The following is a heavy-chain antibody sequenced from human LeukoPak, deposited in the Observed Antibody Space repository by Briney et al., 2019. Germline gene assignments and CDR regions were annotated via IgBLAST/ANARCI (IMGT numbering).Heavy chain of an antibody. CDR2: ISSSSSYI. D-gene: IGHD3-22*01. Sequence: GGSLRLSCAASGFTFSSYSMNWVRQAPGKGLEWVSSISSSSSYIYYADSVKGRFTISRDNSKNTLYLQMNSLRAEDTAVYYCARDTGDYDSPNPFYYYYYGMDVWGQGTTVTVSS. CDR3: ARDTGDYDSPNPFYYYYYGMDV. V-gene: IGHV3-21*01. J-gene: IGHJ6*02. CDR1: GFTFSSYS.